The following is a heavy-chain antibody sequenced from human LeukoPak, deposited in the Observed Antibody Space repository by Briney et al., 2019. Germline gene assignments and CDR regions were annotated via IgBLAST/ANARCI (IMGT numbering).Heavy chain of an antibody. CDR1: GFTFDDYV. CDR2: ISADGGTT. V-gene: IGHV3-43*02. Sequence: PGGSLRLSCAVSGFTFDDYVIHWVRQAAGKGLEWVSLISADGGTTYYADSVKGRFTLSRDNSKNSLCLEMNSLRTEDTALYFCAKDIRDWGSFDYWGRGTLVTVSS. D-gene: IGHD7-27*01. CDR3: AKDIRDWGSFDY. J-gene: IGHJ4*02.